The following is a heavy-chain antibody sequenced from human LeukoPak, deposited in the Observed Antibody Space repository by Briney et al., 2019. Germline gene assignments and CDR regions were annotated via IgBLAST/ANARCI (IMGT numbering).Heavy chain of an antibody. CDR3: ARRVVVAANSDYFDY. CDR2: VYSSGST. CDR1: GGSISSYY. Sequence: SETLSLTCTVSGGSISSYYWNWIRQPAGKGLEWIGRVYSSGSTNYNPSLKSRITMSVNTSKNQFSLKLSSVTAADTAVYYCARRVVVAANSDYFDYWGQGTLVTVSS. J-gene: IGHJ4*02. D-gene: IGHD2-15*01. V-gene: IGHV4-4*07.